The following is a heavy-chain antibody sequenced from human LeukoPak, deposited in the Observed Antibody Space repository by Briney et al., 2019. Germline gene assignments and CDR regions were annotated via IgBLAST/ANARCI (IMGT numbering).Heavy chain of an antibody. D-gene: IGHD2-8*01. J-gene: IGHJ6*03. Sequence: SETLSLTCAVSGASISSHYWSWIRQPPGKGLEWIGYIYTSGSTNYNPSLKSRVTISVDTSKNQFSLKLSSVTAADTAVYYCARGVYYYYYMDVWGKGTTVTVSS. CDR2: IYTSGST. V-gene: IGHV4-4*09. CDR3: ARGVYYYYYMDV. CDR1: GASISSHY.